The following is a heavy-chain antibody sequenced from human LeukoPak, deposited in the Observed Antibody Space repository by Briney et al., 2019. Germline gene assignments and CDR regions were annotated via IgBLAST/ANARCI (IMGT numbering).Heavy chain of an antibody. CDR2: INAGNGNT. J-gene: IGHJ4*02. Sequence: ASVKVSCKASGYTFTSYAMHWVRQAPGQRLEWMGWINAGNGNTKYSQGFQGRVTITRDTSASTAYMELSSLRSEDMAVYYCARSSAGPVFPPDYWGQGTLVTVSS. CDR3: ARSSAGPVFPPDY. V-gene: IGHV1-3*03. D-gene: IGHD6-25*01. CDR1: GYTFTSYA.